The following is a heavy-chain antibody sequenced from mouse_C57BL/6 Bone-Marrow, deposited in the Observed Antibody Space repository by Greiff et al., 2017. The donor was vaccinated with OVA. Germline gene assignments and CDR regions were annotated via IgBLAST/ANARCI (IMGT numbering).Heavy chain of an antibody. J-gene: IGHJ4*01. Sequence: VQLQQPGAELVKPGASVKLSCKASGYTFTSYWMQWVKQRPGQGLEWIGEIDPSGSYTNYNQKFKGKATLTVDKSSSTAYMQLSSLTSEDSAVYYCARSHYYGSSYCAMDYWGQGTSVTVSS. CDR3: ARSHYYGSSYCAMDY. CDR1: GYTFTSYW. V-gene: IGHV1-50*01. CDR2: IDPSGSYT. D-gene: IGHD1-1*01.